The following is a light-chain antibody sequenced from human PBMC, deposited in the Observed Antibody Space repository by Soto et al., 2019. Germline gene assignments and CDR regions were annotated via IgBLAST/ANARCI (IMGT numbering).Light chain of an antibody. V-gene: IGKV1-5*01. CDR3: LQYNSSPLT. Sequence: DIQMTQSPSTLSAFVGDRVTITCRANQSISSWLAWYQQKPGKAPNLLIYEASSLQSGVPSRFSGSGSGAEFTLTISSLQPDDFATYYCLQYNSSPLTFGGGTKVEIK. J-gene: IGKJ4*01. CDR1: QSISSW. CDR2: EAS.